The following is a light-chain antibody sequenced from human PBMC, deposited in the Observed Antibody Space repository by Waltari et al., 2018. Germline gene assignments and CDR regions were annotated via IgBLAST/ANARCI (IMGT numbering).Light chain of an antibody. V-gene: IGKV4-1*01. J-gene: IGKJ2*01. Sequence: DLVLTQSPDSLAVSLGERATLNCKSSQSVVFSSNNKNYLAWYQQKPGQPPKLLITWASTRESGVPDRFSGSGSGTDFTLTISSLQAEDVAVYYCQQCYTFPYTFGQGTKLEIK. CDR3: QQCYTFPYT. CDR1: QSVVFSSNNKNY. CDR2: WAS.